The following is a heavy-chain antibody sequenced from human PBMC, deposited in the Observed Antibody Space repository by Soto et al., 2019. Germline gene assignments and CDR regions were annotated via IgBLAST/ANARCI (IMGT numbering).Heavy chain of an antibody. CDR1: EFTFSVYS. V-gene: IGHV3-21*02. J-gene: IGHJ6*02. CDR3: TRDRVNIPGGYFHDYGMDV. CDR2: ISSGSSYI. D-gene: IGHD3-10*01. Sequence: DVQLEESGGGLVKPGGSLRLSCVASEFTFSVYSMNWVRQAPGKGLEWVSSISSGSSYIYYTDSVKGRFTISRDNDKSSMFMQMTSLRVDDTAVYYWTRDRVNIPGGYFHDYGMDVWGQGTTVTVSS.